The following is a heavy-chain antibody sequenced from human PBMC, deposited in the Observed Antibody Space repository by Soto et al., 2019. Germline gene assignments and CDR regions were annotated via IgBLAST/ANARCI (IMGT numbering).Heavy chain of an antibody. CDR3: VSRIPSWVFDY. CDR2: MYAGGDT. J-gene: IGHJ4*01. CDR1: GLSVSDNY. Sequence: PGGSLRLSCGASGLSVSDNYMGWVRQAPGRGLEWVSVMYAGGDTHYADSVKGRFTISRDKSENTLYLQMNSLRDEDTGVYFCVSRIPSWVFDYWGLGTLVT. V-gene: IGHV3-53*01. D-gene: IGHD2-21*01.